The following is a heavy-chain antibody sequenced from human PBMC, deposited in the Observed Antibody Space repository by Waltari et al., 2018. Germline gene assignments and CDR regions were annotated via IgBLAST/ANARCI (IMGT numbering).Heavy chain of an antibody. CDR2: ISGSGGST. V-gene: IGHV3-23*01. Sequence: EVQLLESGGGLVQPGGSLRLSCAASGFTFSSYAMSWLRKAPGQGLEWVSAISGSGGSTYYADSVKGRFTISRDNSKNTLYLQMNSLRAEDTAVYYCAKDRKTYYDFWSGYYVDAFDIWGQGTMVTVSS. CDR3: AKDRKTYYDFWSGYYVDAFDI. J-gene: IGHJ3*02. CDR1: GFTFSSYA. D-gene: IGHD3-3*01.